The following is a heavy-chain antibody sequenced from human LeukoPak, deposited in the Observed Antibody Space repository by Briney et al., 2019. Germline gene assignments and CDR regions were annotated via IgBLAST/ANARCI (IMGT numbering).Heavy chain of an antibody. V-gene: IGHV3-21*01. CDR2: ISSSSSYI. CDR3: ARVQNVPAARDY. J-gene: IGHJ4*02. D-gene: IGHD2-2*01. Sequence: GGSLRLSCAASGFTFSSYSMNWVRQAPGKGLEWVSSISSSSSYIYYADSVKGRFTISRDNAKNSLYLQMNSLRAEDTAVYYCARVQNVPAARDYWGQGTLVTVSS. CDR1: GFTFSSYS.